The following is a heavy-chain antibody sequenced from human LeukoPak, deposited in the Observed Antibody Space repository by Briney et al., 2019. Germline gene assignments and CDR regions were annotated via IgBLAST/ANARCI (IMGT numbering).Heavy chain of an antibody. V-gene: IGHV4-34*01. CDR1: GGSFSGYY. CDR2: INHSGST. CDR3: AGGTQRITIFGVVIMDYGMDV. J-gene: IGHJ6*02. D-gene: IGHD3-3*01. Sequence: SETLSLTCAVYGGSFSGYYWSWIRQPPGKRLEWIGEINHSGSTNYNPSLKSRVTISVDTSKNQFSLKLSSVTAADTAVYYCAGGTQRITIFGVVIMDYGMDVWGQGTTVTVS.